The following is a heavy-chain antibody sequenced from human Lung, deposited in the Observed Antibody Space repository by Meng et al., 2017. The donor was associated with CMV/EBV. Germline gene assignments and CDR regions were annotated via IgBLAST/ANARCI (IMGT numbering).Heavy chain of an antibody. Sequence: GGSXRLXCAASGFTFSSYSMNWVRQAPGKGLEWVSSISSSGTYIYYADSVKGRFTISRDNAQNSLYLQMNSLRAEDTAVYYCARDVSPRSSAYFAIYYFYALDVWGKGTXVTVSS. V-gene: IGHV3-21*01. CDR3: ARDVSPRSSAYFAIYYFYALDV. D-gene: IGHD2-21*01. CDR2: ISSSGTYI. CDR1: GFTFSSYS. J-gene: IGHJ6*04.